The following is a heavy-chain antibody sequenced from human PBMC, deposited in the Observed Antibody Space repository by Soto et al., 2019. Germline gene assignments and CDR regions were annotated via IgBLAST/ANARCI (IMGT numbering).Heavy chain of an antibody. CDR1: VVSVSSDSYH. D-gene: IGHD1-26*01. CDR2: IYYSGSN. CDR3: ARTMVGAWAGYFDY. V-gene: IGHV4-61*01. Sequence: PSETLSLTCTASVVSVSSDSYHWICIRPPPGKGMEWIGYIYYSGSNNYNPSLKSRVTISVDTSKNQFSLKLSTVTAADTAVYYCARTMVGAWAGYFDYWGRGTLVTVSS. J-gene: IGHJ4*02.